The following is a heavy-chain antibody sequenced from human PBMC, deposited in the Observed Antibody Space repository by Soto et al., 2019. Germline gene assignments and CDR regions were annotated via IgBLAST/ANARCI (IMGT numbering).Heavy chain of an antibody. Sequence: EVQLVESGGGLVQPGRSLRLSCAASGFTFSNYWMSWFRQDPGQGLEWVANKNQDASEIYYVGSLEGRFTISRDNARNSLYLQKNSLRVEDTAVYYCAKNRVETTRDKAPEFWGQGTLVTVSS. J-gene: IGHJ4*02. CDR1: GFTFSNYW. CDR2: KNQDASEI. V-gene: IGHV3-7*01. CDR3: AKNRVETTRDKAPEF. D-gene: IGHD1-7*01.